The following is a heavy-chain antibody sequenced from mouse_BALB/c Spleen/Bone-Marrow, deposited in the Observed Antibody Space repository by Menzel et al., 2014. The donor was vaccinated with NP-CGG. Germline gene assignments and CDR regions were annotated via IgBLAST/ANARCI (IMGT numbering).Heavy chain of an antibody. D-gene: IGHD5-1*01. Sequence: VESGGGLVQPGGSLRLSCATSGFTFSGFYMEWVRQPPGKRLEWIAASRNKANDYTTEYSASVKGRFIVSRDTSQSILYLQMNALRAEDTAIYYCARYTYPGYFDVWGAGTTVTVSS. CDR3: ARYTYPGYFDV. V-gene: IGHV7-1*02. CDR1: GFTFSGFY. J-gene: IGHJ1*01. CDR2: SRNKANDYTT.